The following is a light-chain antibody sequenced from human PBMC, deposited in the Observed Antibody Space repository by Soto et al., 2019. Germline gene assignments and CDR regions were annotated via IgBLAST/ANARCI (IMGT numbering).Light chain of an antibody. Sequence: DIQMTQSPSTLSASVGDRVTITCRASQSVTSWLAWYQQKPGKAPNLLIYKASNLEYGVSSRFSGSGYGTEFPLTISSLQPDDFANYYCQQYRGYSWTFGQGTKVEIK. CDR1: QSVTSW. CDR3: QQYRGYSWT. CDR2: KAS. J-gene: IGKJ1*01. V-gene: IGKV1-5*03.